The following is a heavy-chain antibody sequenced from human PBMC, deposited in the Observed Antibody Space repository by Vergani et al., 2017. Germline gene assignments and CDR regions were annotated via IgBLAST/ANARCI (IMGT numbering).Heavy chain of an antibody. CDR3: ARDGGEYDKDALDV. V-gene: IGHV4-61*02. J-gene: IGHJ3*01. CDR2: IYTSGAT. D-gene: IGHD2-21*01. Sequence: QVQLQESGPGLVKPSQTLSLTCTVSGGSFSTGGQSWTWLRQSAGKGLEWIGRIYTSGATNYNPSLRSRALRSVDASKKQFSLKLTSVTAADTAVYYCARDGGEYDKDALDVWGQGTKVTVTS. CDR1: GGSFSTGGQS.